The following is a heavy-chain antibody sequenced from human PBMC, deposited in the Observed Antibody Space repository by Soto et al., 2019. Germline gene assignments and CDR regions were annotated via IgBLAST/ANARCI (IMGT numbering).Heavy chain of an antibody. CDR3: ARATYYSDTGGSPPLDY. J-gene: IGHJ4*02. D-gene: IGHD3-22*01. CDR2: IYYSGSA. V-gene: IGHV4-30-4*01. Sequence: SETLSLTCTVSGGSIRSSDYYWTWIRQPPGKGLEWTGYIYYSGSANYNPSLKSRVTISVDTSRNQFSLKLNSVTAADTAVYFCARATYYSDTGGSPPLDYWGQGTLVTVSS. CDR1: GGSIRSSDYY.